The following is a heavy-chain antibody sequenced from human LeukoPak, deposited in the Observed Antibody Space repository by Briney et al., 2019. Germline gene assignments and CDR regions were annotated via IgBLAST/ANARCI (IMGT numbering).Heavy chain of an antibody. CDR2: MSGSSDST. CDR3: AKGSGSSRPYYFDY. J-gene: IGHJ4*02. CDR1: GFTFSSYV. Sequence: GGSLRLSCAASGFTFSSYVMNWVRMTPGKGKEWESAMSGSSDSTYYADSVKGRFTISRDNSKNTLYLQMNSLRAEDTAVYYCAKGSGSSRPYYFDYWGQGTLVTVSS. V-gene: IGHV3-23*01. D-gene: IGHD6-6*01.